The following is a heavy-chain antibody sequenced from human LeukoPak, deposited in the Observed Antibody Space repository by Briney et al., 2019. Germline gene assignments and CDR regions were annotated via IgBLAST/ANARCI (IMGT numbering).Heavy chain of an antibody. CDR1: GFTFSSYW. J-gene: IGHJ4*02. V-gene: IGHV3-7*01. CDR2: IKQDGSQK. CDR3: ASDTYGDENY. D-gene: IGHD4-17*01. Sequence: GGSLRLSCAASGFTFSSYWMSWVRQAPGKGLEWVANIKQDGSQKYYVDSVKGRFTISRDNAKNTLYLQMNSLRAEDTAVYYCASDTYGDENYWGQGTLVTVSS.